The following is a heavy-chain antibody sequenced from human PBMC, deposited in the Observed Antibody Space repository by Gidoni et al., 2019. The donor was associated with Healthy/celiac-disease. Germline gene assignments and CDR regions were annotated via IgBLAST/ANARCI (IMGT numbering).Heavy chain of an antibody. D-gene: IGHD5-18*01. J-gene: IGHJ4*02. CDR3: ARSIQLWVLFDY. Sequence: QVQLQESGPGLVKPSQTLSLTCTVSGGSISSGSYYWSWIRQPAGKGLEWIGRIYTSGSTNYNPSLKSRVTISVDTSKNQFSLKLSSVTAADTAVYYCARSIQLWVLFDYWGQGTLVTVSS. CDR2: IYTSGST. CDR1: GGSISSGSYY. V-gene: IGHV4-61*02.